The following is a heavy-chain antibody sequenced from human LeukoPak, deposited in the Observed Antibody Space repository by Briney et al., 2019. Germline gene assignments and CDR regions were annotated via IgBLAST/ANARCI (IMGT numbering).Heavy chain of an antibody. Sequence: ASVKVSCKASGYTFTSYAIHWVRQAPGQRLEWMGWISAGNGNTKYSQNFQGRVTFISNTSATTAYMELSSLRSEDTAVYYCARFAPSKGVYYFDYWGQGTLVTVSS. CDR1: GYTFTSYA. V-gene: IGHV1-3*01. CDR3: ARFAPSKGVYYFDY. D-gene: IGHD3-16*01. CDR2: ISAGNGNT. J-gene: IGHJ4*02.